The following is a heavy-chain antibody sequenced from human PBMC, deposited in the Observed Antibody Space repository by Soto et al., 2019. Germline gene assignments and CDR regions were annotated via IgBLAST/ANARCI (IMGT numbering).Heavy chain of an antibody. CDR3: ARRAGGAVVWYYDL. J-gene: IGHJ2*01. D-gene: IGHD2-21*01. V-gene: IGHV3-23*01. Sequence: EAQLLESGGGVVQRGGSLRLSCAASGFIFSNYAMTWVRQAPGKGLEWVSRISGRGGRTYYADSVKGRLTMSRDNSKNTLYRQMTRLRAEDTAIYYWARRAGGAVVWYYDLWGRGTLVTV. CDR1: GFIFSNYA. CDR2: ISGRGGRT.